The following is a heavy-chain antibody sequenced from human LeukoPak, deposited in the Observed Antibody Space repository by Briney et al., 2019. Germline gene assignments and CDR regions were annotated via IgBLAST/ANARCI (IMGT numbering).Heavy chain of an antibody. Sequence: GASVKVSCKASGSAFTSYGISWVRQAPGQGLEWMGWISAYNGNTNYEQKLQGRVTMTTDTSTSTAYMELMSLRSDDTADTYCDCCARRIQLCLIAPYYYYMDVWGKGTTVTVSS. V-gene: IGHV1-18*01. J-gene: IGHJ6*03. CDR2: ISAYNGNT. CDR1: GSAFTSYG. CDR3: DCCARRIQLCLIAPYYYYMDV. D-gene: IGHD5-18*01.